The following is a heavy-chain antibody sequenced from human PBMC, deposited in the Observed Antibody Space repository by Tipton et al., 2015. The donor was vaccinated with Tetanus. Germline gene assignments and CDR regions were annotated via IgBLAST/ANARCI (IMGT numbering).Heavy chain of an antibody. CDR3: ARHDLRLGELSLLSPFDY. CDR2: INHSGST. D-gene: IGHD3-16*02. J-gene: IGHJ4*02. V-gene: IGHV4-34*01. CDR1: GGSLSHYY. Sequence: TLSLTCAVYGGSLSHYYWSWIRQPPGKGLEWIGEINHSGSTNYNPSLKSRVIISIDTSKNQFSLKLSSVTAADTAVYYCARHDLRLGELSLLSPFDYWGQGTLVTVSS.